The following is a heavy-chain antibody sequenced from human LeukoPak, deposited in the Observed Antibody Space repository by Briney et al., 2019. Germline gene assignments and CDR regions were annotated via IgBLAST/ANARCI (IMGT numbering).Heavy chain of an antibody. CDR2: IYYSGST. D-gene: IGHD2-15*01. V-gene: IGHV4-59*01. CDR3: ARGEVALNWFDP. CDR1: GGSISSYY. Sequence: PSETLSFTCTVSGGSISSYYWTWIRQPPGKGLEWIAYIYYSGSTNYNPSLKSRVTISVDKSKNQFSLKLRSVTAADTAVYYCARGEVALNWFDPWGQGTLVTVSS. J-gene: IGHJ5*02.